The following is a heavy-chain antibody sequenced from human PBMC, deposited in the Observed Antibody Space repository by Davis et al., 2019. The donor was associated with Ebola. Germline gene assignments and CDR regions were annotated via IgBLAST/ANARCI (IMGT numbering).Heavy chain of an antibody. J-gene: IGHJ4*02. CDR1: GYTFTSYY. CDR2: INPSGGST. CDR3: ARVQRNYDFWSGYYPD. D-gene: IGHD3-3*01. Sequence: ASVKVSCKASGYTFTSYYMHWVRQAPGQGLEWMGIINPSGGSTSYAQKFQGRVTMTRDTSTSTVYMELSSLRSEDTAVYYCARVQRNYDFWSGYYPDWGQGTLVTVSS. V-gene: IGHV1-46*01.